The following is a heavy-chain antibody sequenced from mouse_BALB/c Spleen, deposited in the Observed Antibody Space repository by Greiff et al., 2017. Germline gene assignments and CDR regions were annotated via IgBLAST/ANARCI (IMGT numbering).Heavy chain of an antibody. CDR1: GYTFTSYW. CDR2: IDPSDSYT. V-gene: IGHV1-69*02. D-gene: IGHD2-3*01. J-gene: IGHJ2*01. Sequence: QVQLQQPGAELVKPGASVKLSCKASGYTFTSYWMHWVKQRPGQGLEWIGEIDPSDSYTNYNQKFKGKATLTVDKSSSTAYMQLSSLTSEDSAVYYCARRNDGYYIDYGGQGTPLTVSS. CDR3: ARRNDGYYIDY.